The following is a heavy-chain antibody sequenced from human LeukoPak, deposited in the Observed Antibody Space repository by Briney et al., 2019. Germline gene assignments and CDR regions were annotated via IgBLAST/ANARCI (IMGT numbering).Heavy chain of an antibody. V-gene: IGHV3-7*01. CDR1: GFTFSSYW. D-gene: IGHD3-9*01. Sequence: AGSLRLSCAASGFTFSSYWMSWVRQAPGKGLEWEANIKQDGSEKYYVDSVKGRFTISRDNAKNSLYLQMNSLRAEDTAVYYCAKVFTIFHQYFDYWGQGTLVTVSS. CDR2: IKQDGSEK. CDR3: AKVFTIFHQYFDY. J-gene: IGHJ4*02.